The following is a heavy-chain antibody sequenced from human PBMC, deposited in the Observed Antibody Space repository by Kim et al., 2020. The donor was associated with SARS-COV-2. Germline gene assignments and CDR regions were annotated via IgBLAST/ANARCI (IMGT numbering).Heavy chain of an antibody. V-gene: IGHV3-11*05. Sequence: ESLKGRFTISRDNAKHTLYLQMNSLSPEDTAIYYCTRGSTTSVHFYYGMDVWGQGTTVTVSS. CDR3: TRGSTTSVHFYYGMDV. D-gene: IGHD4-17*01. J-gene: IGHJ6*02.